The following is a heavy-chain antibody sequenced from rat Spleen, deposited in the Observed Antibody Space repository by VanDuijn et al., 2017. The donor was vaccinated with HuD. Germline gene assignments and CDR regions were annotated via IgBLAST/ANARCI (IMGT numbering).Heavy chain of an antibody. D-gene: IGHD1-4*01. CDR2: ISYEGSST. CDR3: SRHNPGIPFDY. CDR1: GLTFSDYY. J-gene: IGHJ2*01. V-gene: IGHV5-22*01. Sequence: EVQLVESGGGLVQPGRSMKLSCAASGLTFSDYYMAWVRQAPKKGLEWVASISYEGSSTYYGDSVKGRLTISRDNAKSTLYLQMNSLRSEDTATYYCSRHNPGIPFDYRGQGVMVTVSS.